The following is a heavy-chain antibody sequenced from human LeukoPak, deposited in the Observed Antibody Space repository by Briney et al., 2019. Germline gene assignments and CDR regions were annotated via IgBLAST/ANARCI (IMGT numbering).Heavy chain of an antibody. Sequence: GGSLRLSCAASGFSFSNYWMTWLRQAPGEGLEWVANIRGDESRKYYLDSVTGRFTISRDNAKNSLYLQMNSLRAEDTAVYYCARDANYHVSSDYYDAFDIWGQGTMVTVSS. V-gene: IGHV3-7*01. J-gene: IGHJ3*02. D-gene: IGHD3-22*01. CDR1: GFSFSNYW. CDR2: IRGDESRK. CDR3: ARDANYHVSSDYYDAFDI.